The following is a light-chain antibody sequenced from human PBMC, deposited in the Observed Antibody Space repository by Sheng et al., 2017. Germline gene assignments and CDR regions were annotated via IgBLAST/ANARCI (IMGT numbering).Light chain of an antibody. CDR3: NSYTSSSTPWM. V-gene: IGLV2-14*03. Sequence: QSALTQPASVSGSPGQSITISCTGTSSDVGGYNYVSWYQQHPGKAPKLMIYDVSNRPSGVSNRFSGSKSGNTASLTISGLQAEDEAHYYCNSYTSSSTPWMFGGGTKVTVL. J-gene: IGLJ3*02. CDR1: SSDVGGYNY. CDR2: DVS.